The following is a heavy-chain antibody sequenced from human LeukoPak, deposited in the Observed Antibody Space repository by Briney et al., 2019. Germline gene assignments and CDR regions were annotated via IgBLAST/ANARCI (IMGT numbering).Heavy chain of an antibody. V-gene: IGHV3-48*01. Sequence: GGSLRLSCGASGYTFSDYTMNWVRQAPGKGPEWISYISSGGSVTHYADSLKGRFTISRDNVENSLYLQMNSLRVEDTAVYYCTRDLEYWGQGVLVTVSS. CDR2: ISSGGSVT. CDR3: TRDLEY. J-gene: IGHJ4*02. CDR1: GYTFSDYT.